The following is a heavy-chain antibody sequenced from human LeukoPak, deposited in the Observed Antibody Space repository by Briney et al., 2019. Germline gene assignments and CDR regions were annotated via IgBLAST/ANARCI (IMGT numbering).Heavy chain of an antibody. D-gene: IGHD3-22*01. CDR2: ISSSSSYI. Sequence: GGSLRLSCAASGFTFSSYSMNWVRQAPGKGREWVSSISSSSSYIYYADSVKGRFTISRDNAKNSLYLQMNSLRAEDTAVYYCARDYYDSSGYYTQIDYWGQGTLVTVSS. V-gene: IGHV3-21*01. CDR3: ARDYYDSSGYYTQIDY. CDR1: GFTFSSYS. J-gene: IGHJ4*02.